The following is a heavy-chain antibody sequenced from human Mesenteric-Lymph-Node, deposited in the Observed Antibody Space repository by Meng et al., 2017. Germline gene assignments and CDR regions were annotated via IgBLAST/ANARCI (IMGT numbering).Heavy chain of an antibody. CDR2: IHHSGSA. J-gene: IGHJ4*02. CDR3: ASFDHIPRRNYFDY. CDR1: GGSMSSGNYY. D-gene: IGHD2-21*01. Sequence: QWPLQDAGPGLVEPSQTLSLTCTVSGGSMSSGNYYWSWIRQPPGKGLEWIGYIHHSGSAYYNPSLKSRVSISVDTSKNQFSLNLNSMTAADTAVYYCASFDHIPRRNYFDYWGQGTLVTVSS. V-gene: IGHV4-30-4*01.